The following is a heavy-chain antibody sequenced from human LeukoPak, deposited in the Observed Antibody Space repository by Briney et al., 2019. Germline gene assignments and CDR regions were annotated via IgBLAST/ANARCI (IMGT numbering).Heavy chain of an antibody. CDR1: GYTFTGYY. Sequence: ASVTVSCKASGYTFTGYYMHWVRQAPGQGLEWMGWINPNSGGTNYAQRFQGRVTMTRDTSISTAYMELSRLRSDDTAVYYCARDGTYYYDSSGYYPRYWGQGTLVTVSS. D-gene: IGHD3-22*01. V-gene: IGHV1-2*02. J-gene: IGHJ4*02. CDR2: INPNSGGT. CDR3: ARDGTYYYDSSGYYPRY.